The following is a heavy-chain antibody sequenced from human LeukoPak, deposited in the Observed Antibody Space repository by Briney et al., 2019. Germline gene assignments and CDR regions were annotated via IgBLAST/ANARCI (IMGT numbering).Heavy chain of an antibody. V-gene: IGHV1-18*04. Sequence: AAMTVSCKTSGYSFTRYYVSWVGLAPAPGLEWVGGISGYNAKTKYVQKFQGRITMHIHTSTTTAYMELRSLTSDGTAVYYCARVRDYYASSDYSDYWGQGTLVTLSS. CDR1: GYSFTRYY. CDR3: ARVRDYYASSDYSDY. D-gene: IGHD3-22*01. CDR2: ISGYNAKT. J-gene: IGHJ4*02.